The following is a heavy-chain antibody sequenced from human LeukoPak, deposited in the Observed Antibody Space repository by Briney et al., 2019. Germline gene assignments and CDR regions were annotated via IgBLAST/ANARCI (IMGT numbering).Heavy chain of an antibody. CDR2: TGRTI. Sequence: PGGSLRLSCAVSGSTFSAYTMAWVRQAPGKGLEWVSITGRTILYADSVRGRFIISRDNPKNTLYLQLNSLRVDDTAVYYCAKWALIDASAFDIWGQGTMVTVSS. J-gene: IGHJ3*02. V-gene: IGHV3-23*01. CDR1: GSTFSAYT. CDR3: AKWALIDASAFDI. D-gene: IGHD2-15*01.